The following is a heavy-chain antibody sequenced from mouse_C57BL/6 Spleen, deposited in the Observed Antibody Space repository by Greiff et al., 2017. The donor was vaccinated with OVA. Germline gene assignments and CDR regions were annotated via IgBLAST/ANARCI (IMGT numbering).Heavy chain of an antibody. V-gene: IGHV3-6*01. J-gene: IGHJ2*01. CDR3: AKGITTAYYFDY. D-gene: IGHD1-2*01. Sequence: EVQLQQSGPGLVKPSQSLSLTCSVTGYSITSGYYWNWIRQFPGNKLEWMGYISYDGSNNYNPSLKNRISITRDTSKNQFFLRLNSVTTEDTATYYCAKGITTAYYFDYWGQGTTLTVSS. CDR2: ISYDGSN. CDR1: GYSITSGYY.